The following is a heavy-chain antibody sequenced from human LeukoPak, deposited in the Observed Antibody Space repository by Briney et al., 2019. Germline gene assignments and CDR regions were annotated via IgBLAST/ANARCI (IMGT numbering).Heavy chain of an antibody. V-gene: IGHV1-2*06. CDR2: IDPKSGAP. CDR1: RYIFTAYH. Sequence: ASVKVSCKVSRYIFTAYHIHWVRQAPGQGLEWMGRIDPKSGAPEYAQKFQGRIMMSRDTSLSTVYMDLNTLTSDDTAVYYCTRDSDNTGWYVSFDSWGQGTLVTVSS. CDR3: TRDSDNTGWYVSFDS. J-gene: IGHJ4*02. D-gene: IGHD6-19*01.